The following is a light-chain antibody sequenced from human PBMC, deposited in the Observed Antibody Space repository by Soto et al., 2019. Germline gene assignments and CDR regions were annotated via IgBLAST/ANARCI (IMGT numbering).Light chain of an antibody. V-gene: IGLV1-40*01. Sequence: QSVLTQPPSVSGAPGQRVTISCTGSSSNIGTGYDVHWYQQLPGTAPKLLIYGNSNRPSGVPDRFSGPKSGTSASLAITGLQAEDEADYYCQSFDSSRFYVFGTGTKVTVL. J-gene: IGLJ1*01. CDR2: GNS. CDR3: QSFDSSRFYV. CDR1: SSNIGTGYD.